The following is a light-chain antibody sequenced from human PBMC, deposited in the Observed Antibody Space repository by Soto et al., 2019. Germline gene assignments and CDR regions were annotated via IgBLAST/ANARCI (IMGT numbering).Light chain of an antibody. V-gene: IGKV4-1*01. CDR2: WAS. Sequence: DIVMTQSPDSLAVSLGERATINCQSSQSVLYSSNNKNYLAWHQQKPGQPPKLLIYWASTRESGVPDRFSGSGSGTDFTLTISSLQAEDVAVYYCQQYYSTPPYTFGQGTKLEIK. CDR1: QSVLYSSNNKNY. J-gene: IGKJ2*01. CDR3: QQYYSTPPYT.